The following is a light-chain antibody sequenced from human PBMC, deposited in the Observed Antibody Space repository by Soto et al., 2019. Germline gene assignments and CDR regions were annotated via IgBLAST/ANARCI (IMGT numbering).Light chain of an antibody. CDR2: GAS. V-gene: IGKV3-15*01. CDR1: QSVNSN. Sequence: EIVMTQSPATLSVSPGERATLSCRASQSVNSNLAWFQQKPGQAPRLLIYGASTRATGIPDRFSGTGSGTDFTLTINNLEPEDFAVYYCQVRTNWSIAFGRGTRLESK. J-gene: IGKJ5*01. CDR3: QVRTNWSIA.